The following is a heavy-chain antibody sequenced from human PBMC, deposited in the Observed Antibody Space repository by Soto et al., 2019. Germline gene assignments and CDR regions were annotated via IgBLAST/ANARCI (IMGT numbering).Heavy chain of an antibody. V-gene: IGHV1-58*01. CDR2: IVVGSGNT. Sequence: SVKVSCEASGFAFTSSAVQWLRQARGQRLEWIGWIVVGSGNTNYAQKFQERVTITRDMSTSTAYMELSSLRSEDTAVYYCAAVPYSSSYYFDYWGQGTLVTVSS. D-gene: IGHD6-6*01. J-gene: IGHJ4*02. CDR3: AAVPYSSSYYFDY. CDR1: GFAFTSSA.